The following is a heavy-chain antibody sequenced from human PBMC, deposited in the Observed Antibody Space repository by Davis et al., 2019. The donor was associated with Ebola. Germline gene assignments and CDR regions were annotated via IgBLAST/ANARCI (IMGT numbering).Heavy chain of an antibody. V-gene: IGHV3-30-3*01. CDR3: ARAKYYYGSGSYGDY. Sequence: PGGSLRLSCAASGFTFSTYSMHWVRQAPGRGLEWVAVISYDGSNKDYADSVKGRFTISRDNSKSTLYLQMNSLRAEDTAVYYCARAKYYYGSGSYGDYWGQGTLVTVSS. D-gene: IGHD3-10*01. CDR2: ISYDGSNK. J-gene: IGHJ4*02. CDR1: GFTFSTYS.